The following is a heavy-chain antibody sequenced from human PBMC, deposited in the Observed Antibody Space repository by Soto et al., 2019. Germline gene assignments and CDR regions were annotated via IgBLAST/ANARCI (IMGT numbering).Heavy chain of an antibody. CDR3: TKDVSVYSYGYFDY. D-gene: IGHD5-18*01. CDR2: ISGDAINT. J-gene: IGHJ4*02. Sequence: PGGSLRLSCAASGFTFSSHAMSWVRQAPGKGLEWVSAISGDAINTYYADSVKGRFTISRDNSRNTLYLQLDSLRAEDTALYFCTKDVSVYSYGYFDYWGLGTLVTVSS. V-gene: IGHV3-23*01. CDR1: GFTFSSHA.